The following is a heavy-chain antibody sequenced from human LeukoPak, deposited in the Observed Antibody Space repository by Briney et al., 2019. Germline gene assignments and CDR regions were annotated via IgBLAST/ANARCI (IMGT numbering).Heavy chain of an antibody. CDR1: GFTFSFYS. V-gene: IGHV3-74*01. Sequence: GGSLRLSCAASGFTFSFYSMNWVRQAPGKGLVWVSRINSDGSSTWYTDSVKGRFTISRDNAKNTLYLQMNSLRAEDTAVYYCAREDSSGWSFDYWGQGTLVTVSS. D-gene: IGHD6-19*01. CDR2: INSDGSST. CDR3: AREDSSGWSFDY. J-gene: IGHJ4*02.